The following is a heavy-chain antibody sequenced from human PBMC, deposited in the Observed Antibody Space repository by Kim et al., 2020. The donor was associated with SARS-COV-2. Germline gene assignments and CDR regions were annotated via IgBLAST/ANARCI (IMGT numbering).Heavy chain of an antibody. Sequence: SETLSLTCTVSGGSISSGGYYWSWIRQHPGKGLEWIGYIYYSGSTYYNPSLKSRVTISVDTSKNQFSLKLNSVTAADTAVYYCARAVSLEGDGMDVWGQGTTVTVSS. CDR3: ARAVSLEGDGMDV. J-gene: IGHJ6*02. CDR1: GGSISSGGYY. V-gene: IGHV4-31*03. D-gene: IGHD3-16*01. CDR2: IYYSGST.